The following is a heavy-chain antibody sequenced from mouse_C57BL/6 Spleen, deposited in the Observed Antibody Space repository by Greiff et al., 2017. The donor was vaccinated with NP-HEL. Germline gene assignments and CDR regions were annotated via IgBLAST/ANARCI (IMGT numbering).Heavy chain of an antibody. CDR1: GFTFSSYA. J-gene: IGHJ4*01. V-gene: IGHV5-9-1*02. CDR2: ISSGGDYI. CDR3: TRSYGNYGYYYAMDY. Sequence: EVKLMESGEGLVKPGGSLKLSCAASGFTFSSYAMSWVRQTPEKRLEWVAYISSGGDYIYYADTVKGRFTISRDNARNTLYLQMSSLKSEDTAMYYCTRSYGNYGYYYAMDYWGQGTSVTVSS. D-gene: IGHD2-1*01.